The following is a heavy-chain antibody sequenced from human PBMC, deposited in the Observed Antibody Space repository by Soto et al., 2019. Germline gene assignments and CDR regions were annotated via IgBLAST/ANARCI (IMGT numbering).Heavy chain of an antibody. J-gene: IGHJ5*02. CDR2: IIPIFGTA. CDR1: GGTFSGYA. V-gene: IGHV1-69*13. D-gene: IGHD2-2*01. CDR3: ARDQTNVPAAVP. Sequence: ASVKVACKASGGTFSGYAISWARPAPGQGLEWMGGIIPIFGTANYAQKFQGRVTITADECTSTAYMELSSLRSEDTAVYYCARDQTNVPAAVPWGQETLDSVSS.